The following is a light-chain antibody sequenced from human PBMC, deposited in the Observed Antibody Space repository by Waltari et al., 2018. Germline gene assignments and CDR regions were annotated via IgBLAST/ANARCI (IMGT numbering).Light chain of an antibody. CDR3: QSYDSGLGGSVI. V-gene: IGLV1-40*01. Sequence: QSVPTQPPPVSGPPGPRVPTSCTGCSSNLGATNALYWYQQQPEKAPKLLIYGDSNRPSGVPDRFSGSKSGTSAALAITGLQAEDEADYYCQSYDSGLGGSVIFGGGTKLTVL. CDR2: GDS. CDR1: SSNLGATNA. J-gene: IGLJ2*01.